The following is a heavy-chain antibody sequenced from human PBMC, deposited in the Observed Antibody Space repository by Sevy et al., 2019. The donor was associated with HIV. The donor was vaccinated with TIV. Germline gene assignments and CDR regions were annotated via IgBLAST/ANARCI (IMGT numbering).Heavy chain of an antibody. CDR3: AREGCTKPHDY. J-gene: IGHJ4*02. CDR1: GFTFSKYS. Sequence: GGSLRRSCAASGFTFSKYSMSWVRQPPGKGLEWVSTLSFGCGEINYADSVKGRFTISRDNSKSSVYLQMNNLRPEDKAVYYCAREGCTKPHDYWGQGTLVTVSS. CDR2: LSFGCGEI. V-gene: IGHV3-23*01. D-gene: IGHD2-8*01.